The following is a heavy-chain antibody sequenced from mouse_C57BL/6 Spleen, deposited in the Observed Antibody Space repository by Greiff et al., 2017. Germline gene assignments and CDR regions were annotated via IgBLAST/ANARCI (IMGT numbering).Heavy chain of an antibody. CDR3: ARHENYGSSYYFDY. J-gene: IGHJ2*01. D-gene: IGHD1-1*01. CDR1: GYTFTSYW. Sequence: QVQLQQPGAELVRPGTSVKLSCKASGYTFTSYWMHWVKQRSGQGLEWIGWFYPGSGSIKYNEKFKDKATLTADKSSSTVYMELSRLTSEDSAVXFCARHENYGSSYYFDYWGQGTTLTVSS. CDR2: FYPGSGSI. V-gene: IGHV1-62-2*01.